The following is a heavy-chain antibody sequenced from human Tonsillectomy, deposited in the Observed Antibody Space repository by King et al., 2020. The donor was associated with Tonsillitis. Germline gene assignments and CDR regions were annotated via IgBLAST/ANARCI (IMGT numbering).Heavy chain of an antibody. CDR3: AKALNTRLLYWYFDL. D-gene: IGHD2-15*01. J-gene: IGHJ2*01. V-gene: IGHV4-30-2*01. Sequence: LQLQESGSGLVKPSQTLSLTCAVSGGSISSGDYSWSWIRQPPGKGLEWIGYIYHSGNTYYNPSLKSRVTISVDRSKNQFSLRLSSVTAAATAVSYCAKALNTRLLYWYFDLWGRGTLVTVSS. CDR2: IYHSGNT. CDR1: GGSISSGDYS.